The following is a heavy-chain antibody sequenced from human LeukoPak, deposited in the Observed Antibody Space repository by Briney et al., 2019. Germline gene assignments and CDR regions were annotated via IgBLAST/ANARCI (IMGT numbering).Heavy chain of an antibody. CDR2: INSDGSST. CDR3: ARDSYCSSTSCYTWEQQLVSSGMDV. D-gene: IGHD2-2*02. Sequence: GGSLRLSCAASGFTFSSYWMHWVHQAPGKGLVWVSRINSDGSSTSYADSVKGRFTISRDNAKNTLYLQMNSLRAEDTAVYYCARDSYCSSTSCYTWEQQLVSSGMDVWGQGTTVTVSS. CDR1: GFTFSSYW. J-gene: IGHJ6*02. V-gene: IGHV3-74*01.